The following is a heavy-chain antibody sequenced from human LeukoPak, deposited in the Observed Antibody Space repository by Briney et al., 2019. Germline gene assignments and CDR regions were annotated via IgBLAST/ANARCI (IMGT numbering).Heavy chain of an antibody. V-gene: IGHV3-7*01. CDR3: ARDSSGYQ. CDR1: GFTFSTYW. D-gene: IGHD3-22*01. J-gene: IGHJ4*02. Sequence: PGGSLRLSCAASGFTFSTYWMSWVRQAPGKGLEWVANIKEDGSEKYYGDSVKDRFTISRDNAKNSLYLQMNSLRAEDTAVYYCARDSSGYQWGQGTLVTVSS. CDR2: IKEDGSEK.